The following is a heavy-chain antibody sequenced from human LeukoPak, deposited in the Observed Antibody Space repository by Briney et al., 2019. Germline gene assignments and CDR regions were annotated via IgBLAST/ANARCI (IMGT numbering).Heavy chain of an antibody. CDR3: ARRGYSYGFDY. Sequence: GGSLRLSCAASGFTFGSYAMSWVRQAPGQGMEWVSYISSSGSTIYYADSVKGRFTISRDNAKNSLYLQMNSLIAEDTAVYYCARRGYSYGFDYWGQGTLVTVSS. CDR1: GFTFGSYA. J-gene: IGHJ4*02. V-gene: IGHV3-48*04. D-gene: IGHD5-18*01. CDR2: ISSSGSTI.